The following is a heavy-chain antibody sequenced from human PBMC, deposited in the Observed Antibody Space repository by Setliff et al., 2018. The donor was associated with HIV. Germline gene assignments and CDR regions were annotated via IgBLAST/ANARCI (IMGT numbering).Heavy chain of an antibody. CDR1: GYTFTSYG. J-gene: IGHJ6*03. D-gene: IGHD2-15*01. Sequence: ASVKVSCKASGYTFTSYGITWVRQAPGQGLEWMGWISTYTGNPTYAQGFTGRFVFSLDTSVSTAYLQISSLKAEDTAVYYCAREVVVAGVHYYNMDVWGKGTTVTVSS. V-gene: IGHV7-4-1*02. CDR3: AREVVVAGVHYYNMDV. CDR2: ISTYTGNP.